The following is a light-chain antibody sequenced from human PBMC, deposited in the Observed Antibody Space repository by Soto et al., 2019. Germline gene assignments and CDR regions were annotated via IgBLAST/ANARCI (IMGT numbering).Light chain of an antibody. V-gene: IGLV2-11*01. CDR3: CSYAGSYTLV. J-gene: IGLJ2*01. CDR1: SSDVGGYHY. Sequence: QSVLTQPRSVSGSPGQSVTLSCTGPSSDVGGYHYVSWYQHHPGKAPKIIIYDVNKRPSGVPDRFSGSKSGNTASLTISGLQTEDEADYYCCSYAGSYTLVFGGGTKLTVL. CDR2: DVN.